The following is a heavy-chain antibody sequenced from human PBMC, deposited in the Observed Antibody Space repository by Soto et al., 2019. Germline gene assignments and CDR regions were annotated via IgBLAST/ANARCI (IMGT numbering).Heavy chain of an antibody. CDR1: GFTFSSYE. V-gene: IGHV3-48*03. J-gene: IGHJ5*02. CDR3: KRAREYTIASNWFHH. Sequence: PGWSLGLLSEPSGFTFSSYEINWVRQVPGMGLEGSSYINSAGTKIDYADSVKGRFTTSRDNAKNSLYLQMSSLRPEDTAVYYCKRAREYTIASNWFHHCGHRTLVPV. D-gene: IGHD5-18*01. CDR2: INSAGTKI.